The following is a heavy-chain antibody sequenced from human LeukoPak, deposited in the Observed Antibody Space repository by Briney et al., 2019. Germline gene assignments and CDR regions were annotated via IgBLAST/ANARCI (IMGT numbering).Heavy chain of an antibody. CDR2: IYHSGST. D-gene: IGHD2-2*01. V-gene: IGHV4-30-2*01. J-gene: IGHJ5*02. Sequence: SETLSLTCSVSDGSINSYSWSWIRQPPGKGLEWIGYIYHSGSTYYNPSLKSRVTISVDRSKNQFSLKLSSVTAADTAVYYCARAPLSSTSSAFDPWGQGTLVTVSS. CDR1: DGSINSYS. CDR3: ARAPLSSTSSAFDP.